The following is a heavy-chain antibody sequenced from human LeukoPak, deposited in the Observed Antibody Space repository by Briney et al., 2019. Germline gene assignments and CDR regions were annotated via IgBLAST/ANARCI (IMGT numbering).Heavy chain of an antibody. V-gene: IGHV3-74*01. CDR2: ITSDGSST. Sequence: GGSLRLSCAASGFTFTSHWMDWVRQAPGKGLVWVSRITSDGSSTNYADSVKGRFTISRDNSKNTLYLQMNSLRAEDTAVYYCARDSYYDRTGGAFDIWGQGTMVTVSS. CDR1: GFTFTSHW. D-gene: IGHD3-22*01. J-gene: IGHJ3*02. CDR3: ARDSYYDRTGGAFDI.